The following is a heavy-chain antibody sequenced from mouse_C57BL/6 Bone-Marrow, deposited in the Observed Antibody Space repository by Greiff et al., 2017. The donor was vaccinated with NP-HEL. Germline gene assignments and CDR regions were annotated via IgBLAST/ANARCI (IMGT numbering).Heavy chain of an antibody. CDR2: IDPSDSYT. CDR3: ARGWLLPFAY. D-gene: IGHD2-3*01. Sequence: QVQLQQPGAELVMPGASVKLSCKASGYTFTSYWMHWVKQRPGQGLEWIGEIDPSDSYTNYNQKFKGKSTSTVDKSSSTAYMQLSSLTSEDSAVYYCARGWLLPFAYWGQGTLVTVSA. J-gene: IGHJ3*01. CDR1: GYTFTSYW. V-gene: IGHV1-69*01.